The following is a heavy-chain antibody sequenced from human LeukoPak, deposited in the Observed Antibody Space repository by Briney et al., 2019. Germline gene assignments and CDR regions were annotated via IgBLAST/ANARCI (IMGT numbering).Heavy chain of an antibody. CDR1: AYTFTAYY. J-gene: IGHJ5*02. CDR3: ARDRSTGASAGTLYWFDP. D-gene: IGHD6-13*01. CDR2: INPNSGAT. V-gene: IGHV1-2*02. Sequence: GASVKVSCKASAYTFTAYYIHWVRQAPGQGLEWMGWINPNSGATNYAQKFQGRVTMTRDTSISTAYMELSRLKPDDTAVYYCARDRSTGASAGTLYWFDPWGQGTLATVSS.